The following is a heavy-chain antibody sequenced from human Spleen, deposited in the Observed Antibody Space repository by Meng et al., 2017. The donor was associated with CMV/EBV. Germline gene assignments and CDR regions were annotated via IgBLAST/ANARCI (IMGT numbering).Heavy chain of an antibody. Sequence: GGSLRLSCAASGFKLSLYAMSWVRQAPGKGLEWVANIKQDGSEKYYVDSVKGRFTISRDDAKNSLYLQMNSLRTDDTAVYYCARGRYCTINSCYSPLDSWGQGTQVTVSS. CDR1: GFKLSLYA. CDR2: IKQDGSEK. CDR3: ARGRYCTINSCYSPLDS. V-gene: IGHV3-7*04. J-gene: IGHJ4*02. D-gene: IGHD2-2*01.